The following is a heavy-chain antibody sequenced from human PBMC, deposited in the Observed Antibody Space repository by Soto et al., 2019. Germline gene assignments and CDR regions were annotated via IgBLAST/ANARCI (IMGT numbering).Heavy chain of an antibody. J-gene: IGHJ6*02. CDR2: INGYNGNT. V-gene: IGHV1-18*03. D-gene: IGHD3-16*01. CDR1: GYTFSRSG. Sequence: QVQLVQSGAEVKKPGASVKVSCKASGYTFSRSGISSVRQAPGQGLEWMGWINGYNGNTNYTQKMQGRITMTTDTPTSTAYMELRSLRSDDMAVYYCALMGDVPYYYYGMDVWGQGTTVIFSS. CDR3: ALMGDVPYYYYGMDV.